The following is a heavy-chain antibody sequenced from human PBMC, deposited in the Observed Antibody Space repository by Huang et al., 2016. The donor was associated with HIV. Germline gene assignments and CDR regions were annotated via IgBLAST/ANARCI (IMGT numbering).Heavy chain of an antibody. CDR3: ARLTSGWYQDY. CDR2: MVTKRGKT. CDR1: GYSFTNYD. V-gene: IGHV1-8*01. D-gene: IGHD6-19*01. Sequence: QVQLVQSGAEVKKPGASVRVSCKTSGYSFTNYDINWVRRAPGQGLGWVGWMVTKRGKTAYAQKFQGRVTLTRDTPTGTAYMDLRSLRSDDTAVYFCARLTSGWYQDYWGQGTLVTVSS. J-gene: IGHJ4*02.